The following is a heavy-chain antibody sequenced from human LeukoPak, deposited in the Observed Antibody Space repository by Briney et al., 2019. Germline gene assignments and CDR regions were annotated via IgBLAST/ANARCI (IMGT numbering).Heavy chain of an antibody. D-gene: IGHD3-3*01. V-gene: IGHV1-18*01. CDR2: ISAYNGNT. CDR3: ARSTHYYDFWSGYYSGDAFDI. J-gene: IGHJ3*02. CDR1: GYTFTSYG. Sequence: ASVNVSCKASGYTFTSYGISWVRQAPGQGLEWMGWISAYNGNTNYAQKLQGRVTMTTDTSTSTAYMELRSLRSDDTAVYYCARSTHYYDFWSGYYSGDAFDIWGQGTMVTVSS.